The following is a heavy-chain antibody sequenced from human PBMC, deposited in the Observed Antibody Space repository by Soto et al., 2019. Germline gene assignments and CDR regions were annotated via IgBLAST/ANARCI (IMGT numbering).Heavy chain of an antibody. CDR1: GFTFSNYW. CDR2: IKEDGSEK. Sequence: EVQLVESGGGLVQPGGSLRLSCAASGFTFSNYWMTWVRQAPGKGLEWVADIKEDGSEKYYGDSVKGRFTISRDNAKNSLHLQMNSLRAKDTAVYYCARHHNSGWTYNWFHPWGQGTQVTVSS. J-gene: IGHJ5*02. CDR3: ARHHNSGWTYNWFHP. D-gene: IGHD6-19*01. V-gene: IGHV3-7*01.